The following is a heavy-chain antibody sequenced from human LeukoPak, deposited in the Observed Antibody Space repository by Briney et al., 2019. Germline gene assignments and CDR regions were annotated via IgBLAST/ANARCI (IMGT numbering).Heavy chain of an antibody. CDR2: ISGYSGNT. Sequence: GASVKVSCKASGYTFTTYSVNWVRQAPGQGLEGMGWISGYSGNTNYAQKLQGRVTMTTDTSTSTAYMELRSLRSDDTAIYYCARGYSSGRDYYFDYWGQGTLVTVSS. CDR1: GYTFTTYS. V-gene: IGHV1-18*01. J-gene: IGHJ4*02. CDR3: ARGYSSGRDYYFDY. D-gene: IGHD6-19*01.